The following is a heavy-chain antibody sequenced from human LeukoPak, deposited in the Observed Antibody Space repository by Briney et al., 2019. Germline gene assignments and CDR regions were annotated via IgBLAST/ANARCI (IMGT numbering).Heavy chain of an antibody. V-gene: IGHV1-8*01. Sequence: ASVKVSCKASGYTFTSYDINWVRQATGQGLEWLGWMNPNSGNTDYAQKFQARVTMTRDTSVSTAYMELSSLRSEDTAVYYCARGPPRRYCSGGNCYSSHYYYYMDVWGKGTTVTVSS. CDR3: ARGPPRRYCSGGNCYSSHYYYYMDV. D-gene: IGHD2-15*01. CDR1: GYTFTSYD. J-gene: IGHJ6*03. CDR2: MNPNSGNT.